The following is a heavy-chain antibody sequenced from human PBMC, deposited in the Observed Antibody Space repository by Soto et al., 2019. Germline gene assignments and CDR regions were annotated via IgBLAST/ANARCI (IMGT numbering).Heavy chain of an antibody. CDR3: ARMVYAFMGEIYWFDP. J-gene: IGHJ5*02. CDR2: IYTSGST. V-gene: IGHV4-4*07. Sequence: KASETLSLTCTVSGGSISSYYWSWIRQPAGKGLEWIGRIYTSGSTNYNPSLKSRVTMSVDTSKNQFSLKLSSVTAADTAVYYCARMVYAFMGEIYWFDPWGQGTLVTVSS. D-gene: IGHD2-8*01. CDR1: GGSISSYY.